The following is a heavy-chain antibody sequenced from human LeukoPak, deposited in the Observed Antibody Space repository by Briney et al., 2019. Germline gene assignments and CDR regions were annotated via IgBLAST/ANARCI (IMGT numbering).Heavy chain of an antibody. CDR3: ARDVVAARGSFDY. Sequence: SETLSLTCTVSGGSISSGSYYWGCIRQPPGKGLEWIGSIYYSGSTYYNPSLKSRVTMSVDMSKNQFSLKLRSVTAADTAVYYCARDVVAARGSFDYWGQGTLVTVSS. V-gene: IGHV4-39*07. D-gene: IGHD2-2*01. CDR1: GGSISSGSYY. J-gene: IGHJ4*02. CDR2: IYYSGST.